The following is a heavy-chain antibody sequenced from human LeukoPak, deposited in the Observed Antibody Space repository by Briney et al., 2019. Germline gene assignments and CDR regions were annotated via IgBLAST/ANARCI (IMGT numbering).Heavy chain of an antibody. V-gene: IGHV5-51*01. CDR2: IYPGDSDT. Sequence: GESLKISCKGSGYNFTIYWIGWVRQMPGKGLEWMGIIYPGDSDTRYSPSFQGQVTISADKSISTAYLQWSSLKASDTAMYYCAIFDFLFGEIDNWFDPWGQGTKVTVSS. D-gene: IGHD3-16*01. J-gene: IGHJ5*02. CDR1: GYNFTIYW. CDR3: AIFDFLFGEIDNWFDP.